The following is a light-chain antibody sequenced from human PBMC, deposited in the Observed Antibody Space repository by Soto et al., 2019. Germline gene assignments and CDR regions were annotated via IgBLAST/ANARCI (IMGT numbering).Light chain of an antibody. CDR1: RSDVVGYKY. J-gene: IGLJ3*02. CDR2: EAT. Sequence: QSALTPPPSPSGSPGQSVTIACTGTRSDVVGYKYVSWYQQHPGKAPKLLIYEATQRPSGVPDRFSGSKSVNTASLTVSGLQAEDEADYYCSSYADSNNLLFVGGTKLTV. V-gene: IGLV2-8*01. CDR3: SSYADSNNLL.